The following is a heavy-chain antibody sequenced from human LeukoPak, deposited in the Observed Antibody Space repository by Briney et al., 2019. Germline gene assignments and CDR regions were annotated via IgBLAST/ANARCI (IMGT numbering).Heavy chain of an antibody. CDR1: GFTFDDYA. D-gene: IGHD2-21*02. J-gene: IGHJ4*02. Sequence: GGSLRLSCAASGFTFDDYAMHWVRQAPGKGLEWVSAISGSGGSTYYADSVKGRFTISRDNSKNTLYLQMNSLRAEDTAVYYCAKDPSYCGGDCYPYYFDYWGQGTLVTVSS. CDR3: AKDPSYCGGDCYPYYFDY. CDR2: ISGSGGST. V-gene: IGHV3-23*01.